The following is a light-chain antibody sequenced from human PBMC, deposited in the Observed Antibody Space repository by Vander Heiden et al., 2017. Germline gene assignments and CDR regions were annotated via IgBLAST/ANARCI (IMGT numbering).Light chain of an antibody. CDR1: KLANKY. Sequence: SYELTQPPSVSVSPGQTVRITCSGDKLANKYVCWYQQKSGQSPVLIIYQDRERPSGIPERFAGSNSVTTATLTISGTQAMDEADYYCQAWDSSTGVFGGGTKLTVL. J-gene: IGLJ2*01. CDR3: QAWDSSTGV. CDR2: QDR. V-gene: IGLV3-1*01.